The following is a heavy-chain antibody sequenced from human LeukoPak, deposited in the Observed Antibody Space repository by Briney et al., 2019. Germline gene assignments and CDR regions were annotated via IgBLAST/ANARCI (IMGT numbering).Heavy chain of an antibody. J-gene: IGHJ4*02. Sequence: SETLSLTCTVSGGSISSSSYYWGWIRQPPGKGLEWIGSIYYSGSTYYNPSLKSRVTISVDTSKNQFSLKLCSVTAADTAVYYCARRGYSYASDYWGQGTLVTVSS. CDR3: ARRGYSYASDY. D-gene: IGHD5-18*01. CDR2: IYYSGST. V-gene: IGHV4-39*01. CDR1: GGSISSSSYY.